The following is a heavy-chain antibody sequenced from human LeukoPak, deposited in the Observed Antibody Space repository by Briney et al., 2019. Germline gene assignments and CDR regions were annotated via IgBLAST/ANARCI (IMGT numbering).Heavy chain of an antibody. Sequence: GGSLRLSCAASGLTFSDYIMTWVRKAPGKGLEWISYIGIDSGNTNYADSVKGRFTISGDKAKNSLYLQINSLRVEDTAVYYCARDYKYAFDNWGQGTLVTVSS. CDR3: ARDYKYAFDN. J-gene: IGHJ4*02. CDR2: IGIDSGNT. V-gene: IGHV3-11*06. D-gene: IGHD5-24*01. CDR1: GLTFSDYI.